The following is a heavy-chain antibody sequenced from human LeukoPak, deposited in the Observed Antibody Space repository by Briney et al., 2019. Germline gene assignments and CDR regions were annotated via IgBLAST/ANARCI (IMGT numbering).Heavy chain of an antibody. J-gene: IGHJ3*01. Sequence: GGSLRLSCAVSGFTLTNHGVSWVRQAPGKGLEWVSVIQSGGTTYYADSVKGRFTISRDNSKNTLYLQMNSLRVEDTAVYYCARDRGYSTVMWGQGTMVTVSS. D-gene: IGHD3-10*01. CDR2: IQSGGTT. V-gene: IGHV3-53*01. CDR1: GFTLTNHG. CDR3: ARDRGYSTVM.